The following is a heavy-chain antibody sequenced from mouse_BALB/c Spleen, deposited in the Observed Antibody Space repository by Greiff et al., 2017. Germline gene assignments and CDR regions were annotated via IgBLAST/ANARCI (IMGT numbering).Heavy chain of an antibody. CDR1: GFTFSDYY. J-gene: IGHJ4*01. Sequence: EVHLVESGGGLVKPGGSLKLSCAASGFTFSDYYMYWVRQTPEKRLEWVATISDGGSYTYYPDSVKGRFTISRDNAKNNLYLQMSSLKSEDTAMYYCARAPHAMDYWGQGTSVTVSS. CDR3: ARAPHAMDY. V-gene: IGHV5-4*02. CDR2: ISDGGSYT.